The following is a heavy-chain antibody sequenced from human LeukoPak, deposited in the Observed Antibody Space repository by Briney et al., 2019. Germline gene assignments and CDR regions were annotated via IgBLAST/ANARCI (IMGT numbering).Heavy chain of an antibody. CDR3: ARDRPVVGTI. Sequence: GGPLRLSWAGSGITFSSHWMSWVRQAPGKGLEWVAYIKEDGREKYYVGSVKGRFTISRDNAKNLLFLQMNSLRVEDTAVYYCARDRPVVGTIWGQGILVTVSS. CDR1: GITFSSHW. V-gene: IGHV3-7*01. CDR2: IKEDGREK. D-gene: IGHD6-19*01. J-gene: IGHJ4*02.